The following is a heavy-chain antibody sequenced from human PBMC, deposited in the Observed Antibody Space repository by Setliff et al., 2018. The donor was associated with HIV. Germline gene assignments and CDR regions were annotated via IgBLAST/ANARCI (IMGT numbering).Heavy chain of an antibody. CDR1: GESLSDYY. CDR3: ARQKKSSSWSPNDY. Sequence: SETLSLTCAVYGESLSDYYWSWIRQPPGKGLEWIGEINHNKSSDYNPSLKSRVTMSVDTSKNQSSLKVKSVTAADTAVYYCARQKKSSSWSPNDYWGQGTLVTVSS. V-gene: IGHV4-34*01. J-gene: IGHJ4*02. D-gene: IGHD2-2*01. CDR2: INHNKSS.